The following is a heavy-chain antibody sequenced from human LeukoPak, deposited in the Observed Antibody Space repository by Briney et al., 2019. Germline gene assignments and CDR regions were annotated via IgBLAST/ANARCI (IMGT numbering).Heavy chain of an antibody. CDR3: AKDRYSSSWYYFDY. V-gene: IGHV3-9*03. CDR2: ISWNSGSI. J-gene: IGHJ4*02. CDR1: GFTVSSNY. D-gene: IGHD6-13*01. Sequence: RGGSLRLSCAASGFTVSSNYMHWVRQAPGKGLEWVSGISWNSGSIGYADSVKGRFTISRDNAKNSLYLQMNSLRAEDMALYYCAKDRYSSSWYYFDYWGQGTLVTVSS.